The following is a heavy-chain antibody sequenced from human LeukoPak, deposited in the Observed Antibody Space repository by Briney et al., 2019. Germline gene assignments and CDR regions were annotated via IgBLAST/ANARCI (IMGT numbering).Heavy chain of an antibody. V-gene: IGHV3-53*01. J-gene: IGHJ5*02. D-gene: IGHD5-12*01. Sequence: GGSLRLSCAASGFTVSSNYMSCVRQAPGKGLEWVSVIYSGGSTYYADSVKGRFTISRDNSKNTLYLQMNSLRAEDTAVYYCARGYSGYDPDWFDPWGQGTLVTVSS. CDR3: ARGYSGYDPDWFDP. CDR1: GFTVSSNY. CDR2: IYSGGST.